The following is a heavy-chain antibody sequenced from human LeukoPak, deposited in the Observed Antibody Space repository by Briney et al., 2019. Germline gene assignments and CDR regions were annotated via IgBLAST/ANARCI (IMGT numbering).Heavy chain of an antibody. CDR3: ARFYGSGSWNDAFDI. Sequence: GGSLRLSCAASGFTFSDYYMTWVRQAPGRGLEWISYTSKTHNYTDYADSVKGRFTISRDNAKNSLFLQMNSLRAEDTAVYYCARFYGSGSWNDAFDIWGQGTMVTVSS. J-gene: IGHJ3*02. D-gene: IGHD3-10*01. V-gene: IGHV3-11*03. CDR1: GFTFSDYY. CDR2: TSKTHNYT.